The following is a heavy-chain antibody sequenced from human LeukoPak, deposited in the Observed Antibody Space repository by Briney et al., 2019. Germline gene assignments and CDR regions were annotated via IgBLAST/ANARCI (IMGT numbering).Heavy chain of an antibody. V-gene: IGHV3-9*01. Sequence: GGSLRLSCAASGFTFDDYAMHWVRQAPGKGGEGVSGISWNSGSIGYADSVKGRFTISRDNAKNSLYLQMNSLRAEDTALYYCAKDKSWAAAGPFDYWGQGTLVTVSS. J-gene: IGHJ4*02. CDR3: AKDKSWAAAGPFDY. CDR1: GFTFDDYA. CDR2: ISWNSGSI. D-gene: IGHD6-13*01.